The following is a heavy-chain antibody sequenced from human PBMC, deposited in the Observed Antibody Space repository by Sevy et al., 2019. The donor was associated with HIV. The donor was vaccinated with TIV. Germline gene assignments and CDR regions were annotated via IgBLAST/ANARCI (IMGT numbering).Heavy chain of an antibody. V-gene: IGHV1-69*13. J-gene: IGHJ4*02. CDR3: ASSGRGYSYGYGNLFDY. D-gene: IGHD5-18*01. CDR1: GGTFSSYA. CDR2: IIPIFGTA. Sequence: ASVKVSCKASGGTFSSYAISWVRQAPGQGLEWMGGIIPIFGTANYAQKFQGRVTITADESTSTAYMELSSLRSEDMAVYYCASSGRGYSYGYGNLFDYWGQGTLVTVSS.